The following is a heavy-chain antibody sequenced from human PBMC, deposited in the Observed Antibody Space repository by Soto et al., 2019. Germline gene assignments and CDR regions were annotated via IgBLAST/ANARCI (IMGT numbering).Heavy chain of an antibody. CDR3: AKGNHSYDSSGYFY. CDR1: GFSFSDYG. D-gene: IGHD3-22*01. CDR2: ISGSGGST. V-gene: IGHV3-23*01. Sequence: PGGYLRLSCAAPGFSFSDYGMHWVRLSPGKGLEWVSAISGSGGSTYYADSVKGRFTISRDNSKNTLYLQMNSLRAEDTAVYYCAKGNHSYDSSGYFYWGQGTLVTVSS. J-gene: IGHJ4*02.